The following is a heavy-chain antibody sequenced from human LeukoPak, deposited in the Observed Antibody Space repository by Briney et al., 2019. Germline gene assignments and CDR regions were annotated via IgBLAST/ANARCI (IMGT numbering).Heavy chain of an antibody. Sequence: GESLKISCKGSGYSFTSYWIGWVRQMPGKGLEWMGIIYPGDPDTRYSPSFQGQVTISADKSISTAYLQWSSLKASDTAMYYCARQSLSSSAWFDPWGQGTLVTVSS. D-gene: IGHD6-13*01. CDR1: GYSFTSYW. CDR3: ARQSLSSSAWFDP. J-gene: IGHJ5*02. CDR2: IYPGDPDT. V-gene: IGHV5-51*01.